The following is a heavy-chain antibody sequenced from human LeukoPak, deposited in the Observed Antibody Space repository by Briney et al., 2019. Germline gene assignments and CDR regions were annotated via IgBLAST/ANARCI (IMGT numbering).Heavy chain of an antibody. J-gene: IGHJ4*02. D-gene: IGHD1-14*01. V-gene: IGHV3-7*01. CDR3: ARGTSGATTYYFDY. CDR1: GFTFSSYW. Sequence: PGGSLRLSCAASGFTFSSYWMSWVRQAPGKGLEWVANIKQDGSEKYYVDSVKGRFTISRDNAKNSLYLQMNSLRAEDTAVYYCARGTSGATTYYFDYWGQGTLVTVSS. CDR2: IKQDGSEK.